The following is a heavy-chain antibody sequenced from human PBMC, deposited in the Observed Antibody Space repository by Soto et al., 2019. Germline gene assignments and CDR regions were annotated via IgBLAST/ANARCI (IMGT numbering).Heavy chain of an antibody. CDR1: GYTLTELS. D-gene: IGHD3-10*01. CDR2: FDPEDGET. V-gene: IGHV1-24*01. CDR3: ATHGSGLRPYYYYGRDV. J-gene: IGHJ6*02. Sequence: ASVKVSCKVSGYTLTELSMHWVRQAPGKGLEWMGGFDPEDGETIYAQKFQGRVTMTEDTSTDTAYMELSSLRSEDTAVYYCATHGSGLRPYYYYGRDVWGQGTTVTVSS.